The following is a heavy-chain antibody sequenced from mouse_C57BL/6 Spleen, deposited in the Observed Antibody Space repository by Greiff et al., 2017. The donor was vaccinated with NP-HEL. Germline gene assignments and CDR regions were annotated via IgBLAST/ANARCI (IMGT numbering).Heavy chain of an antibody. CDR2: IYPGDGDT. CDR1: GYAFSSYW. Sequence: VEESGASVKISCKASGYAFSSYWMNWVKQRPGKGLEWIGQIYPGDGDTNYNGKFKGKATLTADKSSSTAYMQLSSLTSEDSAVYFCARRGLRYYFDYWGQGTTLTVSS. CDR3: ARRGLRYYFDY. V-gene: IGHV1-80*01. J-gene: IGHJ2*01. D-gene: IGHD2-4*01.